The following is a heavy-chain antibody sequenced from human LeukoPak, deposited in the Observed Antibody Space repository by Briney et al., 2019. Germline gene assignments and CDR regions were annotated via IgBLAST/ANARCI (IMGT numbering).Heavy chain of an antibody. J-gene: IGHJ4*02. Sequence: GGSLRLSCAASGFTFSSYGMHWVRQAPGKGLEWVAVIWYDGSNKYYADSVKGQLTISRDNSKNTLYLQMNSPGAEDTAVYYCARGMASYYGSGSYFLDYWGQGTLITVSS. V-gene: IGHV3-33*01. CDR3: ARGMASYYGSGSYFLDY. D-gene: IGHD3-10*01. CDR1: GFTFSSYG. CDR2: IWYDGSNK.